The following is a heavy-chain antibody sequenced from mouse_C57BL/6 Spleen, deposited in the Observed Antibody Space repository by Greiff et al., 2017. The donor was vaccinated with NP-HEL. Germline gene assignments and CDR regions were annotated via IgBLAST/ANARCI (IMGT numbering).Heavy chain of an antibody. CDR1: GYTFTDYY. D-gene: IGHD3-2*02. Sequence: EVKLLESGPVLVKPGASVKMSCKASGYTFTDYYMNWVKQSHGKSLEWIGVINPYNGGTSYNQKFKGKATLTVDKSSSTAYMELNSLTSEDSAVYYCARSGARDSSGYYFDYWGQGTTLTVSS. J-gene: IGHJ2*01. CDR2: INPYNGGT. V-gene: IGHV1-19*01. CDR3: ARSGARDSSGYYFDY.